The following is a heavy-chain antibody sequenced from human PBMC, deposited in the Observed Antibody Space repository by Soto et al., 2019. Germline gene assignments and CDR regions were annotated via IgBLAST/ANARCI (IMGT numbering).Heavy chain of an antibody. CDR2: ISVRGGTT. Sequence: GGLMKVSCKASGYTFTSYGISWVRQAPGKGLEWVSLISVRGGTTYFADSVKGRFTISRDNSKNTLYLQVNSLRAEDTAVYYCAKTVSSGYPYYFDYWGQGTLVTVSS. CDR1: GYTFTSYG. CDR3: AKTVSSGYPYYFDY. J-gene: IGHJ4*02. V-gene: IGHV3-23*01. D-gene: IGHD3-22*01.